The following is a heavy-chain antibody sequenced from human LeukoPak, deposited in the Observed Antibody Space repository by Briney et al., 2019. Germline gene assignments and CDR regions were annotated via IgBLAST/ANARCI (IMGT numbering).Heavy chain of an antibody. J-gene: IGHJ6*02. CDR2: MNPNSGNT. CDR3: ATHQDYYDSSGYYYGRWWGNYYYGMDV. V-gene: IGHV1-8*01. D-gene: IGHD3-22*01. Sequence: GASVKVSCKASGYTFTSYDIYWVRQATGQGLEWMGWMNPNSGNTGYAQKFQGRVTMTRNTSISTAYMELSSLRSEDTAVYYCATHQDYYDSSGYYYGRWWGNYYYGMDVWGQGTTVTVSS. CDR1: GYTFTSYD.